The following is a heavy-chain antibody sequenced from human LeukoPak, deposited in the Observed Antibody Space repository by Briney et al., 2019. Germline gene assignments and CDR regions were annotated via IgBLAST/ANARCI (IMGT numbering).Heavy chain of an antibody. Sequence: GGSLRLSCAASGFTVSSNYMSWVRQAPGKGLEWVSVIYSGGSTYYADSVKGRFTISRDNSKNTLYLQMNSLRAEDTAVYYCVRCPGYGSGSYYEQGHWFDPWGQGTLVTVSS. CDR1: GFTVSSNY. CDR2: IYSGGST. V-gene: IGHV3-66*01. CDR3: VRCPGYGSGSYYEQGHWFDP. J-gene: IGHJ5*02. D-gene: IGHD3-10*01.